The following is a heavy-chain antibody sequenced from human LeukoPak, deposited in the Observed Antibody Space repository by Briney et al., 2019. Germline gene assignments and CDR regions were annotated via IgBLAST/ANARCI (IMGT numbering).Heavy chain of an antibody. CDR2: ISAYNGNT. V-gene: IGHV1-18*01. CDR3: ARDVSAAYVDY. J-gene: IGHJ4*02. CDR1: GYTLTNYG. D-gene: IGHD2-2*01. Sequence: ASVKVSCKASGYTLTNYGISWARQAPGQGLEWMGWISAYNGNTNYAQKFQGRVTMTTDTSTSTAYMELRSLRSDDPAFYYCARDVSAAYVDYWGQGTLVTVSS.